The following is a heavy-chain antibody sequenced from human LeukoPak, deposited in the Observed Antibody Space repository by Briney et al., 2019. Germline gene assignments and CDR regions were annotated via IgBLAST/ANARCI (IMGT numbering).Heavy chain of an antibody. V-gene: IGHV4-59*01. D-gene: IGHD6-19*01. CDR3: ARSLYGSGWSHFNY. Sequence: PSQTLSLTCTVSGDSISSYYWSWIRQPPGKGLEWVGYIFYCGNTNYNPSLKSRVTISVDTSKNQISLKLSSVTAADTAVYYCARSLYGSGWSHFNYWGQGTLVTVSS. CDR1: GDSISSYY. CDR2: IFYCGNT. J-gene: IGHJ4*02.